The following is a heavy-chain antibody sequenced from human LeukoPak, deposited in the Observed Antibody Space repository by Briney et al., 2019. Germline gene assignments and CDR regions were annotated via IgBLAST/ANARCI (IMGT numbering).Heavy chain of an antibody. CDR2: ISSGGST. CDR1: GFTVSSNY. CDR3: ARTGGYNLGGDVYYYYYYGMDV. V-gene: IGHV3-66*01. J-gene: IGHJ6*02. Sequence: GGSLRLSCAASGFTVSSNYMNWVRQAPGKGLEWVSVISSGGSTNYADSVKGRFTISRDNSKNTLYLQMNSLRAEDTAVYFCARTGGYNLGGDVYYYYYYGMDVWGQGTTVTVSS. D-gene: IGHD5-24*01.